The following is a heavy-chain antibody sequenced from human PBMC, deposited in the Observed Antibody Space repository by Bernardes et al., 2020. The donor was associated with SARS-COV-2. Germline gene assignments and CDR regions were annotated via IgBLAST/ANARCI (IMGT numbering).Heavy chain of an antibody. CDR2: IYYSGST. Sequence: SETLSLTCTVSGVSISSYYWSWIRKRPGKGLEWIGYIYYSGSTNYNPSLKRRVTISVDTSKNQFSLQLSSVTAADTAVYYCARRPGYCSGGCCYPDNYGIDVWCQGTTVTVSS. CDR3: ARRPGYCSGGCCYPDNYGIDV. D-gene: IGHD2-15*01. V-gene: IGHV4-59*08. CDR1: GVSISSYY. J-gene: IGHJ6*02.